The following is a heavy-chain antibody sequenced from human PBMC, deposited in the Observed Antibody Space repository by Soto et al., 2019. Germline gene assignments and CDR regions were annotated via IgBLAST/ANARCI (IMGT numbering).Heavy chain of an antibody. Sequence: QVHLVESGGGVVQPGRSLRLSCAASGFSFSTYGMHWVRQAPGKGLEWVAFISNDGSNKYYADSVQGRFTISRDNSKNKLHPQMNSPRAEDPAVYYCAKGFGNDGAFDCWGQGTLITVSS. D-gene: IGHD1-1*01. CDR2: ISNDGSNK. V-gene: IGHV3-30*18. CDR3: AKGFGNDGAFDC. CDR1: GFSFSTYG. J-gene: IGHJ4*02.